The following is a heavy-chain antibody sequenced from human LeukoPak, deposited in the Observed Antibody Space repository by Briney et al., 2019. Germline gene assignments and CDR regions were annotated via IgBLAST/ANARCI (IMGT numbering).Heavy chain of an antibody. CDR3: ATESSGALDF. V-gene: IGHV3-69-1*01. Sequence: GGSLRLSCATSGFTFSNTFLNWVRQAPGKGLQYVSSIDTVDYTYYADSVKGRFTISRDNAKNSLYLQINSLRAEDTAVYYCATESSGALDFWGQGTLVTVSS. J-gene: IGHJ4*02. D-gene: IGHD1-26*01. CDR2: IDTVDYT. CDR1: GFTFSNTF.